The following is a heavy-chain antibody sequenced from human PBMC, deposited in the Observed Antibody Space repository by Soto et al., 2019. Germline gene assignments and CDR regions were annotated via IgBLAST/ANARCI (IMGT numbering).Heavy chain of an antibody. CDR1: GFTFSSYD. CDR2: IGTAGDT. CDR3: ARGRITMVLDV. Sequence: EVQLVESGGGVVQPGGSLRLSCAASGFTFSSYDMHWVRQATGKGLEWVSAIGTAGDTYYPGSVKGRFTISRENAKNSLYLQMNSLRAGDKAVYYCARGRITMVLDVWGQGTTVTVSS. V-gene: IGHV3-13*01. D-gene: IGHD3-10*01. J-gene: IGHJ6*02.